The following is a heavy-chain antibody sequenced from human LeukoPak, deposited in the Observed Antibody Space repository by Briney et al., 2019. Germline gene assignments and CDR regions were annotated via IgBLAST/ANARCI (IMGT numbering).Heavy chain of an antibody. CDR1: GGSISSYY. CDR2: ISDIGSI. V-gene: IGHV4-59*08. J-gene: IGHJ5*02. Sequence: SETLSLTCTVSGGSISSYYWSWIRQPPGKGLEWIAYISDIGSINYNPSLKSRVTISLDTSKSQFSLKLSSVTAADTAVYYCARGFKVDFWSGYYRHNWFDPWGQGTLVTVSS. CDR3: ARGFKVDFWSGYYRHNWFDP. D-gene: IGHD3-3*01.